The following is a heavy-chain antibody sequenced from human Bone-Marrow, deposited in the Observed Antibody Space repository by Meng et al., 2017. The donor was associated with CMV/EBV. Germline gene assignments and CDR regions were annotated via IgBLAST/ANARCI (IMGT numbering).Heavy chain of an antibody. V-gene: IGHV3-7*01. CDR2: IKQDGSEK. D-gene: IGHD2-2*02. J-gene: IGHJ6*02. CDR1: GFTFSSYW. Sequence: GGSLRLSCAASGFTFSSYWMSWVRQAPGKGLEWVANIKQDGSEKYYVDSVKGRFTISRDNAKNSLYLQMNSLRAEDTAVYYCARDLIVVVPAAINYYYYGMDVWGQGNTVNVAS. CDR3: ARDLIVVVPAAINYYYYGMDV.